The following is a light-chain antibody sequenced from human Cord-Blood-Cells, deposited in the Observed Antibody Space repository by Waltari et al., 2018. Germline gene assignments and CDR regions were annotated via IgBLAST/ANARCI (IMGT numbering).Light chain of an antibody. Sequence: DIQMTQSPSSLSASVGDRVTINCQASQDISNYLNWYQQKQGKAPKLLIYDAYNLETGVPSRFSGSGSGTDCTFTNSSLQPEYIATYYCQQYDNLPFTFGPGTKVDIK. CDR2: DAY. CDR3: QQYDNLPFT. J-gene: IGKJ3*01. V-gene: IGKV1-33*01. CDR1: QDISNY.